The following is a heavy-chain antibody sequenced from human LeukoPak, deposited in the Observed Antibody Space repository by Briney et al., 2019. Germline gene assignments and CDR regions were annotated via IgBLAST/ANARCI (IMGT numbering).Heavy chain of an antibody. CDR3: ARLWSGYNFDY. CDR1: GYSISSGFY. V-gene: IGHV4-38-2*01. Sequence: SETLSLTCGVSGYSISSGFYWGWIRQPPGKGVQWIGSLYYTGSAEYNPSLKSRLTMSMDKSKNQFSLKLNSMTAADTAVYYCARLWSGYNFDYWGQGTLVTVSS. D-gene: IGHD5-24*01. J-gene: IGHJ4*02. CDR2: LYYTGSA.